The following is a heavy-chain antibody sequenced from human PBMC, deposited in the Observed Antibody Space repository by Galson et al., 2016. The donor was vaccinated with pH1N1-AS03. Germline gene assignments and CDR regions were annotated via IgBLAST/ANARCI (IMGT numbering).Heavy chain of an antibody. J-gene: IGHJ5*01. CDR1: GISLSGSW. D-gene: IGHD3-22*01. Sequence: SLRLSCAASGISLSGSWMHWVRQAPGRGLVWVSGINGVGSSIKYADAVKGRFTISRDNAKNMLYLQMNSLRADDAAVYYCARGYDDSGPDDHRLFDSWGQGTQVTVSS. CDR3: ARGYDDSGPDDHRLFDS. CDR2: INGVGSSI. V-gene: IGHV3-74*01.